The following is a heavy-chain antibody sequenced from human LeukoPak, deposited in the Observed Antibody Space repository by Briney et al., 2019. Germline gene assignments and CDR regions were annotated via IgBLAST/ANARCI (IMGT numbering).Heavy chain of an antibody. V-gene: IGHV4-34*01. J-gene: IGHJ4*02. D-gene: IGHD4-23*01. Sequence: SETLSLTCAVYGGSFSGYYWSWIRQPPGKGLEWIGEINHSGSTNYNPSLKSRVTISLDTSKNQFSLKLSSVTAADTAVYYCARGTVVEEDYWGQGTLVTVSS. CDR2: INHSGST. CDR3: ARGTVVEEDY. CDR1: GGSFSGYY.